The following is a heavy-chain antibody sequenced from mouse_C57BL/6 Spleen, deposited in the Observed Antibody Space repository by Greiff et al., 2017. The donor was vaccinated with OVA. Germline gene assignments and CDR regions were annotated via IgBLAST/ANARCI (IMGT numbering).Heavy chain of an antibody. CDR3: ARNLYSSGYGNY. D-gene: IGHD3-2*02. Sequence: EVKLVESGPELVKPGASVKISCKASGYSFTGYYMNWVKQSPEKSLEWIGEINPSTGGTTYNQKFKAKATLTVDKSSSTAYMQLKSLISEDSAVYYCARNLYSSGYGNYWGQGTTLTVSS. CDR2: INPSTGGT. V-gene: IGHV1-42*01. CDR1: GYSFTGYY. J-gene: IGHJ2*01.